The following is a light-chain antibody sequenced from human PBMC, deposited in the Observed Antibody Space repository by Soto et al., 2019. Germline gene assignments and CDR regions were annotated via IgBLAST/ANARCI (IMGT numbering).Light chain of an antibody. J-gene: IGLJ2*01. CDR2: DDH. CDR3: ATWDLTLSAGVL. Sequence: QSVLTQPPSVSAAPGQRVSISCSGGSSNIGKNSVSWYQQLPATAPKLLIYDDHQRSSGIPDRFSASKSGTSATLDITGLQPADEADYYCATWDLTLSAGVLFGGGTKLTVL. CDR1: SSNIGKNS. V-gene: IGLV1-51*01.